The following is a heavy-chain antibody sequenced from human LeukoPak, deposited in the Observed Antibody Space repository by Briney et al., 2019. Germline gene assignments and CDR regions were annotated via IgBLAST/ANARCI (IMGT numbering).Heavy chain of an antibody. D-gene: IGHD1-14*01. CDR3: VVVVEPPDSDGFDV. Sequence: GGSLRLSCAASGFTFGNSWVHRVRQAPGKGLVWVSLINADGSTATYADSVKGRFTISRDNARNTLSLQMNSLTIEDTAVYYCVVVVEPPDSDGFDVWGQGTMITVSS. V-gene: IGHV3-74*01. CDR2: INADGSTA. J-gene: IGHJ3*01. CDR1: GFTFGNSW.